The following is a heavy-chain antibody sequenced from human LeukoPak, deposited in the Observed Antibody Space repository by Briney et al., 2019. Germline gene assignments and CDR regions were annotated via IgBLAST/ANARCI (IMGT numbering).Heavy chain of an antibody. CDR1: GGSISSSSYY. Sequence: SETLSLTCTVSGGSISSSSYYWGWIRQPPGKGLEWIGSIYYSGSTYYNPSLRSRVTISVDTSKNQFSLKLSSVTAADTAVYYCVRAIAAYSNRFDPWGQGTLVTVSS. V-gene: IGHV4-39*07. CDR2: IYYSGST. D-gene: IGHD4-11*01. CDR3: VRAIAAYSNRFDP. J-gene: IGHJ5*02.